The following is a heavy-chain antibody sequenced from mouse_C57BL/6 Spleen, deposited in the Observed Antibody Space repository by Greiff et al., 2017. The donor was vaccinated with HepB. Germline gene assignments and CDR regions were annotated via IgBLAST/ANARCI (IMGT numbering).Heavy chain of an antibody. V-gene: IGHV1-26*01. CDR3: ARGGWRYYFDY. D-gene: IGHD2-3*01. CDR2: INPNNGGT. J-gene: IGHJ2*01. Sequence: VQLQQSGPELVKPGASVKISCKASGYTFTDYYMNWVKQSHGKSLEWIGDINPNNGGTSYNQKFKGKATLTVDKSSSTAYMEHRSLTSEDSAVYYCARGGWRYYFDYWGQGTTLTVSS. CDR1: GYTFTDYY.